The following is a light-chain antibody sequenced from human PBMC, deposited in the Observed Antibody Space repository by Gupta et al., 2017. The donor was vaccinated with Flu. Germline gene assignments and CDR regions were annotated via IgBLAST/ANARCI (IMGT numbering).Light chain of an antibody. V-gene: IGKV1-33*01. J-gene: IGKJ4*01. CDR3: QQDDNLPIT. Sequence: DIQMTQSPSSLSASVGDRVTITCQASQDISNYLNWYQQKAGKAPKILIYDAFNLETGVPSRFSGSGSGTDFSFTISRLQPEDFATYYCQQDDNLPITFGGGTKVEIK. CDR2: DAF. CDR1: QDISNY.